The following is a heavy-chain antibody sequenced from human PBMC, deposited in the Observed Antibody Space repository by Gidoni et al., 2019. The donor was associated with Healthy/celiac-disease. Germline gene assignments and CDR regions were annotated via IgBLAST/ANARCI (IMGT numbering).Heavy chain of an antibody. J-gene: IGHJ1*01. CDR1: GYTFTSYY. Sequence: QVQLVQSGAEVKKPEASVKVSCKASGYTFTSYYMHWVRQAPGQGLEWMGIINPRGGSTSYAQKFQGRVTMTRDTSTSTVYMELSSLRSEDTAVYYCAREYSGGYFQHWGQGTLVTVSS. CDR3: AREYSGGYFQH. D-gene: IGHD2-21*01. CDR2: INPRGGST. V-gene: IGHV1-46*01.